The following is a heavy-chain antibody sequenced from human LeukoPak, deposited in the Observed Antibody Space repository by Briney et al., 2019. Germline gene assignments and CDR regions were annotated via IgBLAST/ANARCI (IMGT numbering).Heavy chain of an antibody. CDR3: ARESSGFYCTNGVCYSD. CDR1: GYTFTSYD. J-gene: IGHJ4*02. CDR2: MNPNSGGT. D-gene: IGHD2-8*01. V-gene: IGHV1-2*02. Sequence: ASVKVSCKASGYTFTSYDINWVRQATGQGLEWMGWMNPNSGGTNYAQKFQGRVTMTRDTSISTAYMELSRLRSDDTAVYYCARESSGFYCTNGVCYSDWGQGTLVTVSS.